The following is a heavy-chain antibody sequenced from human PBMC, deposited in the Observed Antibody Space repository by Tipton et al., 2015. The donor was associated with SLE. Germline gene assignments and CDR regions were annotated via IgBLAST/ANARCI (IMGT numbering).Heavy chain of an antibody. D-gene: IGHD2-21*01. CDR3: AREGISYCGGDCHGSFDY. Sequence: TLSLTCTVSGDSMNSGVYYWSWLRQPAGKGLEWIGRIFSSGNTIYNPSLKSRVTISEDTSKNQFSLRLSSVTAADTAVYYCAREGISYCGGDCHGSFDYWGRGSLVTVSS. CDR2: IFSSGNT. CDR1: GDSMNSGVYY. V-gene: IGHV4-61*02. J-gene: IGHJ4*02.